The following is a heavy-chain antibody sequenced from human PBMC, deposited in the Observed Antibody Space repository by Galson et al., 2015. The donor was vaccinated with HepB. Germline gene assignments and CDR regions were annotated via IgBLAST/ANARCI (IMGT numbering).Heavy chain of an antibody. J-gene: IGHJ6*02. CDR1: GDSVSSNSAV. V-gene: IGHV6-1*01. Sequence: CAISGDSVSSNSAVWNWIRQSPSRGLEWLGRTYYRSRWYNDYAVSVNSRISINADTSKSQVSLQLNSVTPDDTALYYCAYGVDVWGQGTRVTVS. CDR3: AYGVDV. CDR2: TYYRSRWYN.